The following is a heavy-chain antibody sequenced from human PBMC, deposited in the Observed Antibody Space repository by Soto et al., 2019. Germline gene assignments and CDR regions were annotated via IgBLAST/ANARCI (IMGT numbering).Heavy chain of an antibody. V-gene: IGHV3-21*01. J-gene: IGHJ6*03. CDR3: ARDVDFWSGYPYYYYYYYMDV. CDR1: GFTFSSYS. Sequence: GGSLRLSCAASGFTFSSYSMNWVRQAPGKGLEWVSSISSSSSYIYYADSVKGRFTISRDNAKNSLYLQMNSLRAEDTAVYYCARDVDFWSGYPYYYYYYYMDVWGKGTTVTVSS. D-gene: IGHD3-3*01. CDR2: ISSSSSYI.